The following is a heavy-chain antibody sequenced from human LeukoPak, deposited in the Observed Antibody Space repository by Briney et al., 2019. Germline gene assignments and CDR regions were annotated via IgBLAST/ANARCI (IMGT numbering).Heavy chain of an antibody. V-gene: IGHV1-3*03. CDR1: GYTFTSYA. D-gene: IGHD3-3*01. CDR2: INAGNGNT. Sequence: ASVKVSCKASGYTFTSYAMHWVRQAPGQRLEWMGWINAGNGNTKYSQEFQGRVTITRDTSASTAYMELSSLRSEDMAVYYCAREGSVYYDFWSCPREGYYFDYWGQGTLVTVSS. CDR3: AREGSVYYDFWSCPREGYYFDY. J-gene: IGHJ4*02.